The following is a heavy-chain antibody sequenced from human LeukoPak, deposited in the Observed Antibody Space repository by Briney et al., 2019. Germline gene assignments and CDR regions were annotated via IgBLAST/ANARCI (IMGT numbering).Heavy chain of an antibody. CDR3: ARDPNDSSGPGAFDI. J-gene: IGHJ3*02. Sequence: GSLRLSCAASGFTFSSCGMHWVRQAPGKGLEWVAVIWYDGSNKYYADSVKGRFTISKDNAKNSLYLQMNSLRAEDTAVYYCARDPNDSSGPGAFDIWGQGTMVTVSS. V-gene: IGHV3-33*01. CDR2: IWYDGSNK. CDR1: GFTFSSCG. D-gene: IGHD3-22*01.